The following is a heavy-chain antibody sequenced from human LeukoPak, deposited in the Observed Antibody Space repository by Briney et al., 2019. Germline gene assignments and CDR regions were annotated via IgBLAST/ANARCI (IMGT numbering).Heavy chain of an antibody. V-gene: IGHV1-3*01. CDR3: ASQYDYGDYYYFQH. CDR1: GYTFTNYT. J-gene: IGHJ1*01. CDR2: INAGNGHT. Sequence: ASVKVSCKASGYTFTNYTLHWVRQAPGQRLEWMGWINAGNGHTRDSQKFQGRVTITADTSASTAYMELSSLRSEDTAVYYCASQYDYGDYYYFQHWSQGTLVTVSS. D-gene: IGHD4-17*01.